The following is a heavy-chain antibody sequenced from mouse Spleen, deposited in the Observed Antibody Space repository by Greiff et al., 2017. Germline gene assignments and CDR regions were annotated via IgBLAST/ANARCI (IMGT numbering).Heavy chain of an antibody. CDR1: GYSITSGYY. Sequence: ESGPGLVKPSQSLSLTCSVTGYSITSGYYWNWIRQFPGNKLEWMGYISYDGSNNYNPSLKNRISITRDTSKNQFFLKLNSVTTEDTATYYCARSRSNWDWFAYWGQGTLVTVSA. CDR3: ARSRSNWDWFAY. D-gene: IGHD4-1*01. V-gene: IGHV3-6*01. J-gene: IGHJ3*01. CDR2: ISYDGSN.